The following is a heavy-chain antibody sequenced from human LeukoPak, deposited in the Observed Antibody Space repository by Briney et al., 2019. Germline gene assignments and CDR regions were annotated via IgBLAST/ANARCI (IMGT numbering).Heavy chain of an antibody. CDR3: AREIGDFDY. CDR1: GLTFSSYA. V-gene: IGHV3-23*01. CDR2: ISGSGGYT. Sequence: GGSLRLSCAASGLTFSSYAMSWVRQAPGKGLEWVAVISGSGGYTYYADSAKGRFTISRDNSKSTLYLQMNSLKAEDTAVYYCAREIGDFDYWGQGTLVTVSS. D-gene: IGHD1-26*01. J-gene: IGHJ4*02.